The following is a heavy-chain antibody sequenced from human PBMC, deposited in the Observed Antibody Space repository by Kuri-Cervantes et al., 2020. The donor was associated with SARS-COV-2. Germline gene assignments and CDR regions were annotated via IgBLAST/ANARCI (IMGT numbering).Heavy chain of an antibody. J-gene: IGHJ4*02. V-gene: IGHV3-48*02. Sequence: GGSLRLSCAASGFTFSSYSMNWVRQAPGKGLEWVSYISSSSSTIYYADSVKGRFTISRDNAKNSLYLQMNSLRDEDTAVYYCARDSRGYSYGYGHVFDYWGQGTLVTVSS. CDR3: ARDSRGYSYGYGHVFDY. CDR2: ISSSSSTI. CDR1: GFTFSSYS. D-gene: IGHD5-18*01.